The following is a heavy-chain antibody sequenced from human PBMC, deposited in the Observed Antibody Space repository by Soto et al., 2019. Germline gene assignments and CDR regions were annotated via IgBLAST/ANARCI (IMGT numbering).Heavy chain of an antibody. CDR2: ISTYNDNA. V-gene: IGHV1-18*01. Sequence: GASVKVSCKASGYTFTSYGITWVRQAPGQGLEWMGWISTYNDNADYTQRLQGRVTMTTDTSTSTAYMELRSLTSDDTAVYYCARAPRTSWFAPWGQGTLVTVSS. J-gene: IGHJ5*02. CDR1: GYTFTSYG. D-gene: IGHD2-2*01. CDR3: ARAPRTSWFAP.